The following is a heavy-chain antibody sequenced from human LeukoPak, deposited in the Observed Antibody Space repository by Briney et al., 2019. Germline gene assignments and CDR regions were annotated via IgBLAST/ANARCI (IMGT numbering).Heavy chain of an antibody. CDR2: ISGSGGSS. D-gene: IGHD3-22*01. Sequence: GGSLRLSCAASGFTFSSYGMNWVRQAPGKGLEWVSTISGSGGSSYYVDSVKGRFTISRDNSQNTLYLQMNSLRAEDTALYYCAKEGTSGYYVNYWGQGTLVAVSS. J-gene: IGHJ4*02. V-gene: IGHV3-23*01. CDR3: AKEGTSGYYVNY. CDR1: GFTFSSYG.